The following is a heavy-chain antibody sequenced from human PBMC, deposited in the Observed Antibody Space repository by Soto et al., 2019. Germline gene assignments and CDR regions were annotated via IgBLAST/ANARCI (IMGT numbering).Heavy chain of an antibody. CDR2: LFYGGTV. J-gene: IGHJ4*02. V-gene: IGHV4-39*01. Sequence: PSETLSLTCSVSGVSITSSSYLWGWLRQSPEMGLEWIVTLFYGGTVDYNPSLKARSTISADTSKNQGSLRLTSVTAAARAVYYCARVPRTFLYFDNWGQGTSVTVSS. CDR3: ARVPRTFLYFDN. CDR1: GVSITSSSYL.